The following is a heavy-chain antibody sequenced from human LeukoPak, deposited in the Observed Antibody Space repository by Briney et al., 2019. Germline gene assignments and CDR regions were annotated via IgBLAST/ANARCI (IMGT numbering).Heavy chain of an antibody. Sequence: GESLEISCEASGYIFTNYWIGWVRHMPGKGLEWMGIIHPGDSDTRYSPSFQGQVTISVDKSINIAYLQWSSLRASDTAMYYCARREGYSGYDSDYWGQGTLVTVSS. D-gene: IGHD5-12*01. CDR1: GYIFTNYW. CDR3: ARREGYSGYDSDY. CDR2: IHPGDSDT. J-gene: IGHJ4*02. V-gene: IGHV5-51*01.